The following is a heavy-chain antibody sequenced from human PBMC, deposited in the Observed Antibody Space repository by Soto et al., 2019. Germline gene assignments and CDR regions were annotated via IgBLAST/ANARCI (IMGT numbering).Heavy chain of an antibody. CDR1: GDSVSSNSAA. D-gene: IGHD2-2*01. CDR2: TYYRSKWYT. V-gene: IGHV6-1*01. CDR3: GRDPQYCSTTTCPNDAFDI. Sequence: PSQTLSLTCVISGDSVSSNSAAWSWIRQSPSRGLEWLGRTYYRSKWYTDYTVSVKSRIAIHPDTSKDQFSLHLNSVTPEDTAVYYCGRDPQYCSTTTCPNDAFDIWGQGTMVTVSS. J-gene: IGHJ3*02.